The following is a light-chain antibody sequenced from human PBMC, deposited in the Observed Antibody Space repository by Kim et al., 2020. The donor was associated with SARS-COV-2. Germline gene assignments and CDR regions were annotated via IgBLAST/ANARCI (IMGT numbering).Light chain of an antibody. Sequence: DIQMTQSPSTLSASVGDRVTITCRASQSISSWLAWYQQKPGKAPKLLIYKASSLESGVPSRFSGSGSGTEFTLTISSLQPDDFATYYCQQYNSYSYTFGQGTKVGYQT. CDR2: KAS. J-gene: IGKJ2*01. CDR1: QSISSW. CDR3: QQYNSYSYT. V-gene: IGKV1-5*03.